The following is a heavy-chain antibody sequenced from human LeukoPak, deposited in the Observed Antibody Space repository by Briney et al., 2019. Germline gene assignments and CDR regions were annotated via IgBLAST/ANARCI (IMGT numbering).Heavy chain of an antibody. CDR3: AKDIPFDFLDGYNPLSDY. J-gene: IGHJ3*01. Sequence: PGGSLRLSCAASGFTFSSYAMSWVRQAPGKGLEWVSAISGSGGSTYYADSVKGRFTISRDNSKNTLYLQMNSLRAEDTAVYYCAKDIPFDFLDGYNPLSDYWGQGTMVTVSS. V-gene: IGHV3-23*01. D-gene: IGHD5-24*01. CDR2: ISGSGGST. CDR1: GFTFSSYA.